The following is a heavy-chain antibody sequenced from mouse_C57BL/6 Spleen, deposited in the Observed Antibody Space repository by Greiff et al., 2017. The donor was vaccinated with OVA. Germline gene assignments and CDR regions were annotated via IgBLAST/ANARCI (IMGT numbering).Heavy chain of an antibody. CDR2: IYPRDGST. J-gene: IGHJ4*01. CDR3: AREDYGNRHYAMDY. CDR1: GYTFTDYT. V-gene: IGHV1-78*01. D-gene: IGHD2-1*01. Sequence: VKLQESDAELVKPGASVKISCKVSGYTFTDYTIHWMKQRPEQGLEWIGYIYPRDGSTKYNEKFKGKATLTADKSSSTAYMQLNILTSEDSAVYFCAREDYGNRHYAMDYWGQGTSVTVSS.